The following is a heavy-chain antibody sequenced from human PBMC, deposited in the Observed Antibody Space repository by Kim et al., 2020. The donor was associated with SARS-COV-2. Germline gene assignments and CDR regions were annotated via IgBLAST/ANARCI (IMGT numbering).Heavy chain of an antibody. V-gene: IGHV4-34*01. D-gene: IGHD1-26*01. Sequence: SETLSLTCAVYGGSFSGYYWSWIRQPPGKGLEWIGEINHSGSTNYNPSLKSRVTISVDTSKNQFSLKLSSVTAADTAVYYCARVGRTHGYYYYYGMDVWG. J-gene: IGHJ6*01. CDR1: GGSFSGYY. CDR2: INHSGST. CDR3: ARVGRTHGYYYYYGMDV.